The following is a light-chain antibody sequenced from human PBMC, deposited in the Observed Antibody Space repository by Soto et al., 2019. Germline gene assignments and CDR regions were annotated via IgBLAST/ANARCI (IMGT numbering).Light chain of an antibody. CDR2: DVT. CDR1: SSDVGGYNY. CDR3: SSYTSDTTGV. Sequence: QSALTQPASVSGSPVQSIAISCTGTSSDVGGYNYVSWYQQHPGKAPKLMIYDVTTRPSGVSNRFSGSKSGNTAALTISGLQAEDEADYYCSSYTSDTTGVFGTGTKVTVL. J-gene: IGLJ1*01. V-gene: IGLV2-14*03.